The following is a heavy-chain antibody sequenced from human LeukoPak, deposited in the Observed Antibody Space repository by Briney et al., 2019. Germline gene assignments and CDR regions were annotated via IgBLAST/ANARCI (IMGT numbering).Heavy chain of an antibody. J-gene: IGHJ6*02. CDR1: GFTFSSYA. CDR3: ARQPYDFWSGASMDV. D-gene: IGHD3-3*01. V-gene: IGHV3-23*01. CDR2: ISGSGGST. Sequence: GGSLRLSCAASGFTFSSYAMSWVRQAPGKGLEWVSAISGSGGSTYYADSVKGRFTISRDNAKNTLYLQMNSLRAEDMAVYYCARQPYDFWSGASMDVWGQGTTVTVS.